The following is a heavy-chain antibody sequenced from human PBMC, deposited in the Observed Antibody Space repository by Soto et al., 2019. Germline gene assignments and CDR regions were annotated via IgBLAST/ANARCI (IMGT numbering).Heavy chain of an antibody. CDR1: GFTLTNYA. Sequence: QVQMVESGGGVVQPGRSLRLSCAASGFTLTNYAMHWVRQAPGKGLEWLGVISDDGDNKYYADSVKGRLTISRDNSNNTLYLQINSLRPEDTAVYYCARDRYSSSTLFDYWGQGTLVTVSS. J-gene: IGHJ4*02. CDR2: ISDDGDNK. CDR3: ARDRYSSSTLFDY. V-gene: IGHV3-30-3*01. D-gene: IGHD6-6*01.